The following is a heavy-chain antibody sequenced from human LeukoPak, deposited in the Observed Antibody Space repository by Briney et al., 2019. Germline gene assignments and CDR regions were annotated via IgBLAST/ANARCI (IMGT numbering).Heavy chain of an antibody. Sequence: GESLKISCKGSGYSFTSYWIGWVRQMPGKGLEWMGIIYPDDSDTRYSPSFQGQVTISADKSINTAYLQWSSLKASDTAMYCCARLYCSGGSCYGYFDYWGQGTLVTVSS. CDR2: IYPDDSDT. V-gene: IGHV5-51*01. CDR3: ARLYCSGGSCYGYFDY. D-gene: IGHD2-15*01. CDR1: GYSFTSYW. J-gene: IGHJ4*02.